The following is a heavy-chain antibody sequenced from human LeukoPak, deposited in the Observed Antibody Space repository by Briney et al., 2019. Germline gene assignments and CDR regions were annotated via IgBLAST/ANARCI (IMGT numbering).Heavy chain of an antibody. CDR1: GFTFSSYG. Sequence: GGSLRLSCAASGFTFSSYGMHWVRQAPGKGLEWVAVISYDGSNKYYADSVKGRFTISRDNSKNTLYLQMNSLRAEDTAVYYCAKDGSKCSWYSVALSLDYWGQGTLVTVSS. CDR2: ISYDGSNK. V-gene: IGHV3-30*18. CDR3: AKDGSKCSWYSVALSLDY. J-gene: IGHJ4*02. D-gene: IGHD6-13*01.